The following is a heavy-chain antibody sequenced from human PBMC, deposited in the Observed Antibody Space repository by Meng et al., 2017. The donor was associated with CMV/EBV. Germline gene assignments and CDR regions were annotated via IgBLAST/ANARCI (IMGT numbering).Heavy chain of an antibody. J-gene: IGHJ2*01. V-gene: IGHV1-46*01. CDR2: INPSGGST. Sequence: ASVKVSCKASGYTFTSYYMHWVRQAPGQGLEWMGIINPSGGSTSYAQKFQGRVTMTRDTSTSTVYMELSSLRSEDTAVYYCARDLLGSGVWRFSNAFDIWGRGTLVTVSS. D-gene: IGHD3-10*01. CDR1: GYTFTSYY. CDR3: ARDLLGSGVWRFSNAFDI.